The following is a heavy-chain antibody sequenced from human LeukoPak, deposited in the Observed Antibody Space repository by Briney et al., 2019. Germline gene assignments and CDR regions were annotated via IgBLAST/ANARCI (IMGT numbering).Heavy chain of an antibody. CDR3: AKEAGYSGYDYPDY. Sequence: PGGSLRLFCAASGFTFSSYAMSWVRQAPGKGLEWVSAISGSGYSTYYADSVKGRFTISRDNSKNTLYLQVNSLRAEDTAVYYCAKEAGYSGYDYPDYWGQGTLVTVSS. CDR2: ISGSGYST. CDR1: GFTFSSYA. D-gene: IGHD5-12*01. J-gene: IGHJ4*02. V-gene: IGHV3-23*01.